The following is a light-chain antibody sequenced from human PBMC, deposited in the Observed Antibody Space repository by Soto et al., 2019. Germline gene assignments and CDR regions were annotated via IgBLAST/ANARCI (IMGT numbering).Light chain of an antibody. CDR3: CSSAGSYTSL. CDR1: NSDVGGYNY. CDR2: DVT. Sequence: QSALTQPRSMSGSPGQSVTISCTGTNSDVGGYNYVSWYQQHPGKAPKLMIYDVTKRPSGVTDRVSGSQSGNTASLTISGLQAEDEGDYYCCSSAGSYTSLFGGGTKLTVL. J-gene: IGLJ2*01. V-gene: IGLV2-11*01.